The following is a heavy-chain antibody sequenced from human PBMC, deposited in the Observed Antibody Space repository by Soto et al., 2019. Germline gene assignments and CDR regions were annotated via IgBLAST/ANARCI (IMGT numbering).Heavy chain of an antibody. CDR3: ATLNSFGSDY. CDR1: GFSFSSFW. Sequence: GSLRLSCAASGFSFSSFWMHWVRQAPGKGLEWVSRIYTDGSGPMYADSVKGRFTISRDNAKSTLYLQMNSLRAEDTAVYYCATLNSFGSDYWGQGTLVTVSS. J-gene: IGHJ4*02. V-gene: IGHV3-74*03. CDR2: IYTDGSGP. D-gene: IGHD5-18*01.